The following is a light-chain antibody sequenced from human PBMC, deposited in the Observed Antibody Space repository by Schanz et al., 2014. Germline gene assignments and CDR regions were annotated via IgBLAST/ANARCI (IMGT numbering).Light chain of an antibody. CDR1: QSVSST. Sequence: EIVLTQSPGTLSLSPGERATLSCRASQSVSSTLAWYQDKPGQAPRLLIYGASTRATGIPARFSGSGSGTDFTLTISRLEPEDFAVYYCQQYGSSPLYTFGQGTKLEIK. CDR2: GAS. J-gene: IGKJ2*01. V-gene: IGKV3-20*01. CDR3: QQYGSSPLYT.